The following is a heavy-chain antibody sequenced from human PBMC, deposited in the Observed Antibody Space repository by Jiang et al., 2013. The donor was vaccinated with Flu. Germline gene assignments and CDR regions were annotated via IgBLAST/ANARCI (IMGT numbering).Heavy chain of an antibody. J-gene: IGHJ3*02. D-gene: IGHD6-19*01. CDR2: IIPILGIA. CDR1: GGTFSSYA. Sequence: GAEVKKPGSSVKVSCKASGGTFSSYAISWVRQAPGQGLEWMGRIIPILGIANYAQKFQGRVTITADKSTSTAYMELSSLRSEDTAVYYCASSPHSSGWYLGAFDIWGQGTMVTVSS. CDR3: ASSPHSSGWYLGAFDI. V-gene: IGHV1-69*04.